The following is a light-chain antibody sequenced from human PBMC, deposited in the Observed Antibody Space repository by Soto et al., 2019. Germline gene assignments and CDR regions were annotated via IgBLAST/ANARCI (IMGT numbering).Light chain of an antibody. CDR3: SSYTDSTDYV. J-gene: IGLJ1*01. V-gene: IGLV2-14*01. CDR1: SSDIAIYNF. Sequence: QSALTHPASVSGSPGQSITISCTGTSSDIAIYNFVSWYQQHPGKAPRLMIFQVTNRPSGVSTRFSGSKSGNTASLTISGLQAEDEADYYCSSYTDSTDYVFGTGTKVTVL. CDR2: QVT.